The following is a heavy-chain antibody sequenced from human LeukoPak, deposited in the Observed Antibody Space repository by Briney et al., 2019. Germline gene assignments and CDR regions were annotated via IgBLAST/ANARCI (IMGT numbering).Heavy chain of an antibody. V-gene: IGHV4-59*01. Sequence: SETLSLTCTVSGXSISNYYWSWIRQPPGKGLEWLGYIYYSGSTNFNPSLKSRATTSLDTSKKQFSLKLSSVTAADTAVYYCARGGGYSSTWYPFDDWGRGTLVTVSS. CDR1: GXSISNYY. D-gene: IGHD6-13*01. CDR3: ARGGGYSSTWYPFDD. CDR2: IYYSGST. J-gene: IGHJ4*02.